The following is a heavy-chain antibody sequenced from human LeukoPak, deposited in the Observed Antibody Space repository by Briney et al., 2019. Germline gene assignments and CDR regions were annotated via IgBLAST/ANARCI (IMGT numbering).Heavy chain of an antibody. CDR1: GGSISTDSYY. CDR2: IYYSGST. CDR3: ARRLRDYDILTGYGPSYFDY. V-gene: IGHV4-39*01. Sequence: SETLSLTCTVSGGSISTDSYYWGWIRQPPGKGLEWIGSIYYSGSTYYNPSLKSRVTISVDTSKNQFSLKLSSVTAADTAVYYCARRLRDYDILTGYGPSYFDYWGQGTLVTVSS. J-gene: IGHJ4*02. D-gene: IGHD3-9*01.